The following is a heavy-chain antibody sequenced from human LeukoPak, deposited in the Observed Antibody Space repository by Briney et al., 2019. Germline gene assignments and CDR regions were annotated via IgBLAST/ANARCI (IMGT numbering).Heavy chain of an antibody. D-gene: IGHD3-3*01. V-gene: IGHV3-48*01. CDR3: ARRDTIFGVVSPVDY. CDR2: ISSSSSTI. Sequence: GGSLRLSCAASGFTFSSYSMNWVRQAPGKGLEWVSYISSSSSTIYYADSVKGRFTISRDNAKNSLYLQMNSLRAEDTAVYYCARRDTIFGVVSPVDYWGQGTLVTVSS. CDR1: GFTFSSYS. J-gene: IGHJ4*02.